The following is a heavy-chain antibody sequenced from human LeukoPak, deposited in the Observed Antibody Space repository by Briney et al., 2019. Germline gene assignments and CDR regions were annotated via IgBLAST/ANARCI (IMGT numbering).Heavy chain of an antibody. CDR1: GFTFSSYA. D-gene: IGHD3-22*01. Sequence: GGSLRLSCAASGFTFSSYAMSWVRQAPGKGLEWVSAISGSGGSTYYADSVKGRFTISRDNSKNTLYLQMNSLSAEDTAVYYCAKWYYDSSGLYYYYGMDVWGQGTTVTVSS. CDR3: AKWYYDSSGLYYYYGMDV. CDR2: ISGSGGST. V-gene: IGHV3-23*01. J-gene: IGHJ6*02.